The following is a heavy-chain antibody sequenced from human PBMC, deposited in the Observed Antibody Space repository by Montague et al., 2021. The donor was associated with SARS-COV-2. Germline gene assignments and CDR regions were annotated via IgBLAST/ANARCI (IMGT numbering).Heavy chain of an antibody. CDR3: ARGDGHYYGSGTYPYY. Sequence: SETLSLTCTVSGGSITSYYWCWIWQPPGTGLEYIWYIYYSGSTNYNPSLKSRVTMSVDTSKNQFSLKLSPVTAADTAVYYCARGDGHYYGSGTYPYYWGQGTLVTVSS. V-gene: IGHV4-59*01. CDR2: IYYSGST. CDR1: GGSITSYY. J-gene: IGHJ4*02. D-gene: IGHD3-10*01.